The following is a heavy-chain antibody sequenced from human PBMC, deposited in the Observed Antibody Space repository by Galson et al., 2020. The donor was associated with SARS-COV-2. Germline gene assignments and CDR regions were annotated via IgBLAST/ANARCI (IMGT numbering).Heavy chain of an antibody. CDR3: ARDSHWYDSSGHYYDWYFDL. CDR1: GSNIGSYY. J-gene: IGHJ2*01. V-gene: IGHV4-59*01. CDR2: IFYGGVT. D-gene: IGHD3-22*01. Sequence: SETLSLTCTVSGSNIGSYYWSWIRQPPGKGLEWIGFIFYGGVTNYNPSLESRVTILLDTSKNQFSLNLNSVTAADTAVYYCARDSHWYDSSGHYYDWYFDLWGRGTLVTVSS.